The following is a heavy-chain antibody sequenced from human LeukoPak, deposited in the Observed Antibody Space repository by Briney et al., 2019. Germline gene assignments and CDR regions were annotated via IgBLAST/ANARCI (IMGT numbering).Heavy chain of an antibody. D-gene: IGHD6-13*01. Sequence: GGSLRLSCAASGFPFSSYAMSWVRQAPGKGLEWVSAISGSGGSTCYADSVKGRFTIARDNSKNTLYLQMNSLRGEDTAVYYCAKERASSSWKGMDVWGQGTTVTVSS. V-gene: IGHV3-23*01. CDR1: GFPFSSYA. CDR2: ISGSGGST. J-gene: IGHJ6*02. CDR3: AKERASSSWKGMDV.